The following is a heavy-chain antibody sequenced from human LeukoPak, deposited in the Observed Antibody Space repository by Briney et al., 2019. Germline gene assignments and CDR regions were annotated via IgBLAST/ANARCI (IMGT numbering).Heavy chain of an antibody. CDR1: GFSVSSNY. CDR2: ISWNSGSI. D-gene: IGHD3-10*01. V-gene: IGHV3-9*01. J-gene: IGHJ4*02. Sequence: GGSLRLSCAASGFSVSSNYMSWVRQAPGKGLEWVSGISWNSGSIGYADSVKGRFTISRDNAKNSLYLQMNSLRAEDTALYYCAKEAGTGYFDYWGQGTLVTVSS. CDR3: AKEAGTGYFDY.